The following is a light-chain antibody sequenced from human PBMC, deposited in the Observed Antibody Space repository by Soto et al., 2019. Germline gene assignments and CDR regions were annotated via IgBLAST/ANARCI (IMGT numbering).Light chain of an antibody. CDR2: GAS. J-gene: IGKJ1*01. V-gene: IGKV3-15*01. Sequence: IVVTKSPATLSVSPGERATLSCRASQSVSSNLAWYQQKPGQAPRLLIYGASTRATGIPARFSGSGSGTEFTLTISSLQSEDFAVYYCQQYNNWPWTFGQGTKVDIK. CDR3: QQYNNWPWT. CDR1: QSVSSN.